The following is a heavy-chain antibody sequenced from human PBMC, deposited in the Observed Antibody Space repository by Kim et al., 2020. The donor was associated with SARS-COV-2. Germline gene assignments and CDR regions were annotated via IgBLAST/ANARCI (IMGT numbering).Heavy chain of an antibody. Sequence: GGSLRLSCAGSGFTSSRYGMHWVRQAPGKGLEWVAAISFDGSDEYYEDSVKGRFTISRDNSKSTLYLQMNSLRTSDTAVYYCAKDRSSCPNCFDYWGQGT. CDR1: GFTSSRYG. CDR2: ISFDGSDE. V-gene: IGHV3-30*18. J-gene: IGHJ4*02. D-gene: IGHD6-13*01. CDR3: AKDRSSCPNCFDY.